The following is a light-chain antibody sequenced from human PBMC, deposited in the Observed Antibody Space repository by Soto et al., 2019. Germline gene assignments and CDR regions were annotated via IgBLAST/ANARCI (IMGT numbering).Light chain of an antibody. J-gene: IGKJ3*01. CDR2: DAS. Sequence: EIVMTQSPATLSVSPGERATLSCRASQSVSSNLAWYQQKPGQAPRLLIYDASTMATGIPARFSGSGSGTEFTLTISSLQSEDFVVYYCQQYNNWPQTFGPGTKVDIK. CDR3: QQYNNWPQT. CDR1: QSVSSN. V-gene: IGKV3-15*01.